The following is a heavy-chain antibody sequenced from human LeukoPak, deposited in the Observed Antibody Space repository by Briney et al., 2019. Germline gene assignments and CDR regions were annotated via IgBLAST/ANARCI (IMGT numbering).Heavy chain of an antibody. J-gene: IGHJ6*02. CDR2: IIPIFGTA. D-gene: IGHD6-6*01. CDR3: ATGYGAARHSYYYYYGMDV. V-gene: IGHV1-69*06. Sequence: SVKVSCKASGGTFSSYAISWVRQAPGQGLEWMGGIIPIFGTANYAQKFQGRVTMTEDTSTDTAYMELSSLRSEDTAVYYCATGYGAARHSYYYYYGMDVWGQGTTVTVSS. CDR1: GGTFSSYA.